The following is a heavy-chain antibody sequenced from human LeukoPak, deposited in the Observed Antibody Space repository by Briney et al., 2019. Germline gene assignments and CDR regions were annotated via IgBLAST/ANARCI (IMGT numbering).Heavy chain of an antibody. D-gene: IGHD3-22*01. CDR2: ISSSSSTI. V-gene: IGHV3-48*01. CDR3: ARAQPYYYDSSGPVDY. CDR1: GFTFSSYS. J-gene: IGHJ4*02. Sequence: GGSLRLSCAASGFTFSSYSMNWVRQAPGKGLEWVSYISSSSSTIYYADPVKGRFTISRDNAKNSLYLQMNSLRAEDTAVYYCARAQPYYYDSSGPVDYWGQGTLVTVSS.